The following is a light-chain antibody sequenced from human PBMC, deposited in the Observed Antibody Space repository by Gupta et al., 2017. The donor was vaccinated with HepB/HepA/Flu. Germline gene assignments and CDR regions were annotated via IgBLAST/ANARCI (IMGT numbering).Light chain of an antibody. CDR3: QSADSSGTYPGVV. Sequence: SYELTQPPSVSVSPGQTARNTCSGDALPKQYAYWYQQKPGQAPVLVIYKDSERPSGIPERFSGSSSGTTVTLTISGVQAEDEADYYCQSADSSGTYPGVVFGGGTKLTVL. V-gene: IGLV3-25*03. CDR2: KDS. CDR1: ALPKQY. J-gene: IGLJ2*01.